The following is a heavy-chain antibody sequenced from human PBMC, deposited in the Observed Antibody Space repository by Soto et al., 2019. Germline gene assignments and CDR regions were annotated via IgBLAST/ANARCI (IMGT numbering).Heavy chain of an antibody. J-gene: IGHJ5*02. D-gene: IGHD3-22*01. CDR1: GYTFTSCG. Sequence: QVQLVQSGAEVKKPGASVKVSCKASGYTFTSCGISWVRQAPGQGLEWMGWISAYNGNTNYAQKLQGRVTMTTDTSTSTAYMELRSLRSDDTAVYYCAREKYYYDSSGYYYDWFDPWGQGTLVTVSS. CDR3: AREKYYYDSSGYYYDWFDP. CDR2: ISAYNGNT. V-gene: IGHV1-18*01.